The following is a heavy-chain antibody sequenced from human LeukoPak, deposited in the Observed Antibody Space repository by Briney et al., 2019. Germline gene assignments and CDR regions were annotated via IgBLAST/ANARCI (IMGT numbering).Heavy chain of an antibody. J-gene: IGHJ5*02. D-gene: IGHD5/OR15-5a*01. CDR3: AREASTRAQNWFDP. CDR2: IYYSGST. V-gene: IGHV4-59*01. Sequence: SETLSLTCTVSGGSISSYYWSCIRQPPGKGLEWIGYIYYSGSTNYNPSLTSRVTISVDTSKNQSSLKLSSVTAADTAVYCCAREASTRAQNWFDPWGQGTLVTVSS. CDR1: GGSISSYY.